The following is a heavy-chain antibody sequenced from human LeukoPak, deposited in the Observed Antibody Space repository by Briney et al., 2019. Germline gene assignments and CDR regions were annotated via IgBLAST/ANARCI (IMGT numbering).Heavy chain of an antibody. CDR3: ARVIREPEEMATPDY. D-gene: IGHD5-24*01. V-gene: IGHV4-38-2*02. Sequence: PSETLSLTCTVSGYSISSGYYWGWIRQPPGKGLEWIGNIYHSGSTYYNPSLKSRVTISVDTSKNQFSLKLSSVTAADTAVYYCARVIREPEEMATPDYWGQGTLVTVSS. CDR2: IYHSGST. CDR1: GYSISSGYY. J-gene: IGHJ4*02.